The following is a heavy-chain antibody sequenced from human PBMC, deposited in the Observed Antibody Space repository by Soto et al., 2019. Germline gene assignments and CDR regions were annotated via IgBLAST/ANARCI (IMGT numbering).Heavy chain of an antibody. CDR3: AKEGDSGYDPYDSSGYAN. CDR1: GFTFSSYG. V-gene: IGHV3-30*18. D-gene: IGHD3-22*01. J-gene: IGHJ4*02. Sequence: GGSLRLSCAASGFTFSSYGMHWVRQAPGKGLEWVAVISYDGSNKYYADSVKGRFTISRDNSKNTLYLQMNSLRAEDTAVYYCAKEGDSGYDPYDSSGYANWGQGTLVTVSS. CDR2: ISYDGSNK.